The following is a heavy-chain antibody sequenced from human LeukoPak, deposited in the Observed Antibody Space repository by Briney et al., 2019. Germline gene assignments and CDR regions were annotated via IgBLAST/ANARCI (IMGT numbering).Heavy chain of an antibody. CDR3: ARYGDGYNFLDY. D-gene: IGHD5-24*01. CDR1: AGSNSSGSSY. CDR2: IYYSGST. J-gene: IGHJ4*02. V-gene: IGHV4-39*01. Sequence: PSQTLSLTCTVSAGSNSSGSSYWGGVRQPPGKGLEWIGSIYYSGSTYYNPSLKSRLTISVDTSKNQFSLKLSSVTAAYTAVHYCARYGDGYNFLDYWGQGTLVTVSS.